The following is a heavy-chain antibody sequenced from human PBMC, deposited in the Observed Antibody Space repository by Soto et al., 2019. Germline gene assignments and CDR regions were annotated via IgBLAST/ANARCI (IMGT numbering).Heavy chain of an antibody. Sequence: QVQLVESGGGVVQPGRSLRLSCAASGFTFSTNVMHWVRQAPGKGLEWVARISHDGSQKSYVDSVQGRFSISRDNSRNTQYLQMDSLRPEDTAVYYCAKDLTNTWAFDYWGQGTLVTVFS. D-gene: IGHD7-27*01. CDR1: GFTFSTNV. V-gene: IGHV3-30*18. CDR2: ISHDGSQK. J-gene: IGHJ4*01. CDR3: AKDLTNTWAFDY.